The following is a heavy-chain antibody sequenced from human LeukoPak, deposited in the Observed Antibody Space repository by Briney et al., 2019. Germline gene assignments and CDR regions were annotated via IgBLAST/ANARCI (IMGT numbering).Heavy chain of an antibody. CDR2: IRSKAYGGTT. D-gene: IGHD3-22*01. CDR1: RFTLGDYA. J-gene: IGHJ4*02. Sequence: PGGSLRLSCTASRFTLGDYAMSWVRQAPGKGVEWVGFIRSKAYGGTTEYAASVKGRFTISRDDSKSIAYLQMNRLKTEDTALYYCTRGGDRYYDSPFDYWGQGTLVTVSS. V-gene: IGHV3-49*04. CDR3: TRGGDRYYDSPFDY.